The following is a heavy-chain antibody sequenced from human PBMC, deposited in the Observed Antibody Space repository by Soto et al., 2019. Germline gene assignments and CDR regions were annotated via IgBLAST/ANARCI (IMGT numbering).Heavy chain of an antibody. J-gene: IGHJ5*02. Sequence: SETLSLTCTVSGGSISSYYWSWIRQPPGKGLEWIGYIYYSGSTNYNPSLKSRVTISVDTSKNQFSLKLSSVTAADTAVYYCARQDFWSGYYRPCNWFDPWGQGTLVTVSS. CDR2: IYYSGST. V-gene: IGHV4-59*08. D-gene: IGHD3-3*01. CDR1: GGSISSYY. CDR3: ARQDFWSGYYRPCNWFDP.